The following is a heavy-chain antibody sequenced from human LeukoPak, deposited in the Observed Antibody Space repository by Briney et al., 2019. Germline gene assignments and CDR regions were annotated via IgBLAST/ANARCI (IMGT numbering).Heavy chain of an antibody. CDR3: ARSYSSGWGDFDY. D-gene: IGHD6-19*01. J-gene: IGHJ4*02. Sequence: SETLSLTCAVYGGSFSGYYWSWIRQPPGKGLEWIGYIYYSGSTNYNPSLKSRVTISVDTSKNQFSLKLSSVTAADTAVYYCARSYSSGWGDFDYWGQGTLVTVSS. CDR1: GGSFSGYY. CDR2: IYYSGST. V-gene: IGHV4-59*08.